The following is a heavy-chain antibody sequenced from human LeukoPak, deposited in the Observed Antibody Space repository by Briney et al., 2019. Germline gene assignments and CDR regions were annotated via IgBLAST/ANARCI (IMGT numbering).Heavy chain of an antibody. CDR3: ARDSSGGSYSRNLFDY. J-gene: IGHJ4*02. D-gene: IGHD1-26*01. CDR1: GYTFTSYY. CDR2: INPSGGST. Sequence: GASVKVSCKASGYTFTSYYMHWVRQAPGQGLEWMGIINPSGGSTSYAQKFQGRVTMTRDTSTSTVYMELSSLRSEDTAVYYCARDSSGGSYSRNLFDYWGQGTLVTVSS. V-gene: IGHV1-46*01.